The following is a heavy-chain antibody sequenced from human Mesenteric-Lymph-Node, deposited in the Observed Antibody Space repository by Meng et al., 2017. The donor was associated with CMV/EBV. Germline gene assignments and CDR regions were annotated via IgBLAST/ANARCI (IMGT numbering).Heavy chain of an antibody. Sequence: GGSLRLSCAASGFSFSSYWMSWVRQAPGRGLEWVANIKPGGGENYFADSVRGRFRISRDNAENSLYLQMYGLTTEDTAVYYCAREMRYCSGNTCYTNWYFDLWGRGTLVTVSS. CDR3: AREMRYCSGNTCYTNWYFDL. D-gene: IGHD2-15*01. V-gene: IGHV3-7*01. CDR2: IKPGGGEN. CDR1: GFSFSSYW. J-gene: IGHJ2*01.